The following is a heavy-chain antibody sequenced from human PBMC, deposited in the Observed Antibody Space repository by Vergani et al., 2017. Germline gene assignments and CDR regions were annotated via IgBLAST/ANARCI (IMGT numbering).Heavy chain of an antibody. CDR1: GCTSSYYG. Sequence: QVHLVESGGGVVQPGRSLRLSCVVSGCTSSYYGMHWVRQAPGKGLEWVAVISYDGTQKYYADCVKGRFTISRDNSKSTLYLQMNSLRTEDTAVYYCATKSCGTPGCQIGYFREWGQGTLVTVSS. D-gene: IGHD1-1*01. CDR2: ISYDGTQK. V-gene: IGHV3-30*03. CDR3: ATKSCGTPGCQIGYFRE. J-gene: IGHJ1*01.